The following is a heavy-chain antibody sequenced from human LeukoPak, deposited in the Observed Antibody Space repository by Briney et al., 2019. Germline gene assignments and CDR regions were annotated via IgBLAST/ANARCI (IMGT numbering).Heavy chain of an antibody. Sequence: GGSLRLSCAASGFTFSNYGMQWVRQAPGKGLEWVAIIWDDGSNKYHADSVKGRFTISRDNSKNTLYLQMNSLRAEDTAVYFCARHRGSCSGGSCPNWHFDLWGRGTLVTVSS. D-gene: IGHD2-15*01. J-gene: IGHJ2*01. CDR2: IWDDGSNK. V-gene: IGHV3-33*01. CDR3: ARHRGSCSGGSCPNWHFDL. CDR1: GFTFSNYG.